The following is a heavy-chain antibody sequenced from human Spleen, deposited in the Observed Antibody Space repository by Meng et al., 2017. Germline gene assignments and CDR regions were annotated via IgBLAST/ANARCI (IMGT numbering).Heavy chain of an antibody. CDR1: GYTFTGYY. CDR3: ARERDATYYFHN. D-gene: IGHD5-24*01. CDR2: INPNSGGT. V-gene: IGHV1-2*06. J-gene: IGHJ4*02. Sequence: QVQLVQSGAEVKKPGASVKVSCKASGYTFTGYYMHWVRQAPGQGLEWMGRINPNSGGTDYAQKFQGRVTLTRDTSTSTAYMELSSLSSGDTAVYYCARERDATYYFHNWGQGTLVTVSS.